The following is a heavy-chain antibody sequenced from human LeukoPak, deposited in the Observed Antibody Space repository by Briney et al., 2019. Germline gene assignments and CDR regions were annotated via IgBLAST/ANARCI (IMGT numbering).Heavy chain of an antibody. CDR1: GFTFSSYE. CDR2: ISSSGSII. J-gene: IGHJ4*02. D-gene: IGHD1-26*01. CDR3: AREPTAVVGATSGFDY. V-gene: IGHV3-48*03. Sequence: PGGSLRLSCAASGFTFSSYEMNWVRQAPGKGREWVSYISSSGSIIYHADSVKGRFTISRDNAKNSLYLQMNSLRAEDTAVYYCAREPTAVVGATSGFDYWGQGTLATVSS.